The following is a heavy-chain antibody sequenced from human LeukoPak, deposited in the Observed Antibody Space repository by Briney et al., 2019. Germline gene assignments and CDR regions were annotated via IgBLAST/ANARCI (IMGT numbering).Heavy chain of an antibody. Sequence: GESLRLSCAASGFTFSSYSMNWVRQAPGKGLEWVSSISTSSSYIYYADSVEGRFTISRDNAKKSVNLQMNGLRPEDTAVYYCTRAGGGVVVYSSSWFDFWGQGTLVTVSS. CDR2: ISTSSSYI. CDR1: GFTFSSYS. V-gene: IGHV3-21*01. J-gene: IGHJ4*02. D-gene: IGHD6-13*01. CDR3: TRAGGGVVVYSSSWFDF.